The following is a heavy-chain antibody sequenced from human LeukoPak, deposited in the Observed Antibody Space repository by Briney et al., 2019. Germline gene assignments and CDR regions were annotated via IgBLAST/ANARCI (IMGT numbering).Heavy chain of an antibody. CDR1: GFTFSSYA. CDR2: ISGSGATT. CDR3: AKVMAVAGTGNRKFDY. J-gene: IGHJ4*02. V-gene: IGHV3-23*01. D-gene: IGHD6-19*01. Sequence: GGSLRLSCAASGFTFSSYAMSWVRQGPGKGLEWVSIISGSGATTYYADSVKGRFTISRDNSKNTLYLQMNSLRAEDTAVYYCAKVMAVAGTGNRKFDYWGQGTLVTVSS.